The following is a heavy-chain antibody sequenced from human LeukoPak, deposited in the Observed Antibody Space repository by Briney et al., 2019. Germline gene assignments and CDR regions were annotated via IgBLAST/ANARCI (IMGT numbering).Heavy chain of an antibody. D-gene: IGHD4-17*01. V-gene: IGHV4-59*12. CDR2: IYYSGST. CDR1: GGSTSSYY. Sequence: SETLSLTCTVSGGSTSSYYWSWIRQPPGKGLEWIGYIYYSGSTNYNPSLKSRVNISVDTSKNQFSLKLSSVTAADTAVYYCARDIYATVTRGYYYYYMDVWGKGTTVTISS. J-gene: IGHJ6*03. CDR3: ARDIYATVTRGYYYYYMDV.